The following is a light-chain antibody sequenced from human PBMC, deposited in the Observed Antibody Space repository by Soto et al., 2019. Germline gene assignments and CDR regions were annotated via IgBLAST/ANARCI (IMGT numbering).Light chain of an antibody. J-gene: IGLJ2*01. Sequence: QSALTQPRSVSGSPGQSVTISCTGTGNDVGAYNYVSWYQQHPGRPPKLLIYRNDQRPSGVPDRISGSRSGTSASLAIIGLRSEDEADYYCASWDDTLSVPIFGGGTKVTVL. V-gene: IGLV1-47*01. CDR2: RND. CDR1: GNDVGAYNY. CDR3: ASWDDTLSVPI.